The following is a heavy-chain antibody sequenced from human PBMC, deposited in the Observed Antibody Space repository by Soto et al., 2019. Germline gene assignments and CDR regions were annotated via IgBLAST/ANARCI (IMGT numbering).Heavy chain of an antibody. CDR3: ARGATVTQFDY. CDR2: GSYSGTT. V-gene: IGHV4-61*01. J-gene: IGHJ4*02. Sequence: PSETLSLTCTVSGVSVSSGSFYWAWIWQPPGKGLEWIGFGSYSGTTNYKPSLKSRVTISVDTSRSQISLKVSSLTAADTAVYYCARGATVTQFDYWGRGTLVTVS. CDR1: GVSVSSGSFY. D-gene: IGHD4-17*01.